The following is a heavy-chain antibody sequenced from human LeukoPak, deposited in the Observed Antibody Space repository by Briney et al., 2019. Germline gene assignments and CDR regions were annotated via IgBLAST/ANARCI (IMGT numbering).Heavy chain of an antibody. Sequence: GGSLRLSCAASGFTLSSYSVNWVRQAPGKGLEWVSYISSSSSTIYYADSVKGRFTISRDNAKNSLYLQMNSLRAEDTAVYYCARDLTLTLFDYWGQGTLVTVSS. CDR1: GFTLSSYS. J-gene: IGHJ4*02. D-gene: IGHD1-14*01. V-gene: IGHV3-48*04. CDR3: ARDLTLTLFDY. CDR2: ISSSSSTI.